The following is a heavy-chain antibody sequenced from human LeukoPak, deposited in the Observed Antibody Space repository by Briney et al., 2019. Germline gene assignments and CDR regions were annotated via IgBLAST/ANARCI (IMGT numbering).Heavy chain of an antibody. V-gene: IGHV1-69*01. Sequence: GASVKVSCKASGGTFSSYAISWVRQAPGQGLEWMGGIIPIFGTANYAQKFQGRVTITADESTSTAYMELSSLRSEDTAVYYCARIAYSGYDFRGGADYWGQGTLVTVSS. CDR2: IIPIFGTA. CDR3: ARIAYSGYDFRGGADY. CDR1: GGTFSSYA. D-gene: IGHD5-12*01. J-gene: IGHJ4*02.